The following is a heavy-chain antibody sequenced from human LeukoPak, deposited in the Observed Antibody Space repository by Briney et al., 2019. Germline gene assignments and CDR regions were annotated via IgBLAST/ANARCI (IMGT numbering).Heavy chain of an antibody. D-gene: IGHD6-13*01. Sequence: ASETLSLTCAAYGGSFSGYYWSWIRQPPGKGLEWIGEINHSGSTNYNPSLKSRVTISVDTSKNQFSLNLSSVTAADTAVYYCARVVGSTYYFDYWGQGTLVTVSS. CDR3: ARVVGSTYYFDY. CDR2: INHSGST. J-gene: IGHJ4*02. V-gene: IGHV4-34*01. CDR1: GGSFSGYY.